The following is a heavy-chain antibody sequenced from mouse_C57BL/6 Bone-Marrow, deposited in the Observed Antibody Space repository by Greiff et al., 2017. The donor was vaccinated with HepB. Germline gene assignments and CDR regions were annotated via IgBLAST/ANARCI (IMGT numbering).Heavy chain of an antibody. CDR3: ARSYYYGSFPDY. CDR2: ISSGGSYT. V-gene: IGHV5-6*02. Sequence: EVKLEESGGDLVKPGGSLKLSCAASGFTFSSYGMSWVRQTPDKRLEWVATISSGGSYTYYPDSVKGRFTISRDNAKNTLYLQMSSLKSEDTAMYYCARSYYYGSFPDYWGQGTTLTVSS. D-gene: IGHD1-1*01. J-gene: IGHJ2*01. CDR1: GFTFSSYG.